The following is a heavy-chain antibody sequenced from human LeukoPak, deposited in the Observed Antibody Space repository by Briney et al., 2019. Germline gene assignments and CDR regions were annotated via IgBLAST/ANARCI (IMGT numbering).Heavy chain of an antibody. Sequence: GGSLRLSCAASGFTFSSYAMSWVRQAPGKGLEWVGRLKSRGGGGTGDYSAPVRGRFTVSRDDSKNMLYLQMNSLKIEDTGVYFCCWEQDVPFGRRVEHWGQGTLVTVAS. J-gene: IGHJ4*02. CDR1: GFTFSSYA. CDR3: CWEQDVPFGRRVEH. CDR2: LKSRGGGGTG. D-gene: IGHD1-26*01. V-gene: IGHV3-15*01.